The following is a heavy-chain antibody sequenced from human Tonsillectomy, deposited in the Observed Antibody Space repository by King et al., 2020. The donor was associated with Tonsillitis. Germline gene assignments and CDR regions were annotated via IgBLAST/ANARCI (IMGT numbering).Heavy chain of an antibody. CDR3: ARGRYSSGWYGEDY. CDR2: INHSGST. CDR1: GESFSGYY. V-gene: IGHV4-34*01. J-gene: IGHJ4*02. Sequence: LQQWGAGLLKPSENLSLTCAVYGESFSGYYWSWIRQPPGKGLEWIGEINHSGSTNYNPSLKSRVTISVDTSKNQFSLKLSSVTAADTAVYYCARGRYSSGWYGEDYWGQGTLVTVSS. D-gene: IGHD6-19*01.